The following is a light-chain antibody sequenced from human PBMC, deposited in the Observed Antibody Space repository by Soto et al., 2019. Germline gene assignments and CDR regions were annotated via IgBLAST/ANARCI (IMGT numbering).Light chain of an antibody. CDR1: GYVVTR. Sequence: EILFTQAPSTLSSSPAETDSISSRASGYVVTRLPWYQHNPGQAPRLLIYYTSNRATGIPARFSGSGSGTDFTLTISSLEPEDFAVYYCQQRNSLPLTFGGGTKVDIK. CDR3: QQRNSLPLT. J-gene: IGKJ4*01. V-gene: IGKV3-11*01. CDR2: YTS.